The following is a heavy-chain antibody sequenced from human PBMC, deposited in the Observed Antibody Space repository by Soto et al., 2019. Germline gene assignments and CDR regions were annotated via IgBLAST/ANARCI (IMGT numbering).Heavy chain of an antibody. J-gene: IGHJ3*02. Sequence: PSETLSLTCTVSGGSISSYYWSWIRQPPGKGLEWIGYIYYSGSTNYNPSLKSRVTISVDTSKNQFSLKLSSVTAADTAVYYCARHAYYDFWSGRVGDAFDIWGQGTMVTVSS. D-gene: IGHD3-3*01. CDR2: IYYSGST. CDR1: GGSISSYY. V-gene: IGHV4-59*01. CDR3: ARHAYYDFWSGRVGDAFDI.